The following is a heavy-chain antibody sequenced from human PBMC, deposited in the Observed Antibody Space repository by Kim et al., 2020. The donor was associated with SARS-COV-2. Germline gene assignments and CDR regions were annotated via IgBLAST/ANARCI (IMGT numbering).Heavy chain of an antibody. D-gene: IGHD2-21*01. V-gene: IGHV3-23*01. J-gene: IGHJ4*02. Sequence: GGSLRLSCAASGFTFSSYGMSWVRQAPGKGLEWVSAISGSAGSTYYADSVKGRFTISRDSPRNTLFLQMNSLRAEDSAIXYCTKPMQAMWYFHYWGQGTLVTVSS. CDR1: GFTFSSYG. CDR2: ISGSAGST. CDR3: TKPMQAMWYFHY.